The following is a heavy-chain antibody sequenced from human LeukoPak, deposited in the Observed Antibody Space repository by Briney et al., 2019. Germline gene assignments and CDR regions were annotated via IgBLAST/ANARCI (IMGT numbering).Heavy chain of an antibody. CDR3: ARDRDDAFDI. CDR1: GFTFDDYA. Sequence: GRSLRLSCAASGFTFDDYAMHWVRQAPGKGLEWVSGISWNSGSIGYADSVKGRFTISRDNAKNSLYLQMNSLRAEDTAVYYCARDRDDAFDIWGQGTMVTVSS. CDR2: ISWNSGSI. J-gene: IGHJ3*02. V-gene: IGHV3-9*01.